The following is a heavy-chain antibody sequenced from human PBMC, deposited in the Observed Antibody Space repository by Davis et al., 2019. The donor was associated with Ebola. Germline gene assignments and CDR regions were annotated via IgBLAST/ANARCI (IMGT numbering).Heavy chain of an antibody. Sequence: GGSLRLSCAASGFTFSGSAMHWVRQASGKGLEWVGRIRSKANSYATAYAASVKGRFTISRDDSKNTAYLQMNSLKTEDTAVYYCTATRSAGSDYWGQGTLVTVSS. J-gene: IGHJ4*02. V-gene: IGHV3-73*01. CDR2: IRSKANSYAT. CDR1: GFTFSGSA. D-gene: IGHD1-14*01. CDR3: TATRSAGSDY.